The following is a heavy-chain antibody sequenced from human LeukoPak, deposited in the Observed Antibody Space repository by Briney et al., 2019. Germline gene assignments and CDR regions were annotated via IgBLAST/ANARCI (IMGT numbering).Heavy chain of an antibody. CDR2: ISSSSGTI. J-gene: IGHJ4*02. Sequence: GGSLRLSCAVSGFTFSTYWMSWVRQAPGKGLEWVSYISSSSGTIYYADSVKGRFTISRDNAKNSLYLQMNSLRAEDTAVYYCASYSGGYYPYQFDYWGQGTLVTVSS. D-gene: IGHD3-22*01. V-gene: IGHV3-48*01. CDR3: ASYSGGYYPYQFDY. CDR1: GFTFSTYW.